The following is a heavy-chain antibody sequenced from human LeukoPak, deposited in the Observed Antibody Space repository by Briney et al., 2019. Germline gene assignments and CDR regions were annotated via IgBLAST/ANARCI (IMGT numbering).Heavy chain of an antibody. Sequence: KSSETLSLTCTVSGGSISSYYWSWIRQPPGKGLEWIGYIYYSGSTTYNPSLKSRVTISVDTSKNQFSLKLSSVTAADTAVYYCARSHSVWTSFDYWGQGTLVTVSS. CDR2: IYYSGST. D-gene: IGHD3/OR15-3a*01. V-gene: IGHV4-59*01. CDR1: GGSISSYY. CDR3: ARSHSVWTSFDY. J-gene: IGHJ4*02.